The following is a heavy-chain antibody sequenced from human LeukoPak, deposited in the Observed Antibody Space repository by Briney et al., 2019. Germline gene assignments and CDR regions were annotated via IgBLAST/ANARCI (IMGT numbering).Heavy chain of an antibody. CDR1: GFTFSSSA. CDR3: AKDGYCSGGSCYYEANWFDP. J-gene: IGHJ5*02. V-gene: IGHV3-23*01. D-gene: IGHD2-15*01. CDR2: ISNNGGYT. Sequence: GGSLRLSCAASGFTFSSSAMSWVRQAPGKGLEWVSAISNNGGYTYYADSVQGRFTISRDNSKSTLCLQMNSLRAEDTAVYYCAKDGYCSGGSCYYEANWFDPWGQGTLVTVSS.